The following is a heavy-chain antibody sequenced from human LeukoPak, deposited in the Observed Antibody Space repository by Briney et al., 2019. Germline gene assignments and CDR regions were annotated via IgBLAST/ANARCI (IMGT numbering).Heavy chain of an antibody. CDR2: ISVYNGNT. CDR3: ARDTPIQFSSSSHYYYGMDV. J-gene: IGHJ6*02. V-gene: IGHV1-18*01. Sequence: GASVKVSCKASGYTFTSYGISWVRQAPGQGLEWMGWISVYNGNTNYAQKLQGRVTMTTDTPTSTAYMELRSLRSGDTAVYYCARDTPIQFSSSSHYYYGMDVWGQGTTVTVSS. D-gene: IGHD6-6*01. CDR1: GYTFTSYG.